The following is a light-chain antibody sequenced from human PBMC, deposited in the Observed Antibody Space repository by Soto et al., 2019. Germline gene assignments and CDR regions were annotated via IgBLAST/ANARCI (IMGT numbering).Light chain of an antibody. CDR2: DAS. Sequence: DIQMTQSPSTLSASVGDRVTITCRASQSIRSWLAWYQQKPGKAPKLLIYDASSLESGVPSRFSGSGSVTEFTLTISSLQPDDFATYYCQQYNSYPYTFGQGTKLEIK. CDR3: QQYNSYPYT. V-gene: IGKV1-5*01. CDR1: QSIRSW. J-gene: IGKJ2*01.